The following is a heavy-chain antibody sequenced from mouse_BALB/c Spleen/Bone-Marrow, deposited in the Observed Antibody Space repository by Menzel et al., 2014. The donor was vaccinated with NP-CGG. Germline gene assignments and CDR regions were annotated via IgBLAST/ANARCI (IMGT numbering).Heavy chain of an antibody. CDR1: GYSFTSYW. CDR2: IDPSDSET. D-gene: IGHD2-1*01. CDR3: ASPWDGNPFAY. Sequence: VKLQESGPQLVRPGASVKISCKASGYSFTSYWMHWVKQRPGQGLEWIGMIDPSDSETRFNQKFKDKATLTVDKSSSTAYMQLSSPTSEDAAVDYCASPWDGNPFAYWGQGTLVTVSA. J-gene: IGHJ3*01. V-gene: IGHV1S126*01.